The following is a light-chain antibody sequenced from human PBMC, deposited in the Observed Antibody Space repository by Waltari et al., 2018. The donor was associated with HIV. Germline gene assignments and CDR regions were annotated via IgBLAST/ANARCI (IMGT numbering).Light chain of an antibody. CDR3: CSQATSGSLM. J-gene: IGLJ3*02. Sequence: QSALTQPASVSGSPGQSITISCSGPTSDIDAYSSFSWYQQHPGKAPKLIIFEVTYRASGVSSRCSGSRSDNTASLTISGLQPEDEADYFCCSQATSGSLMFGGGTKLTVL. V-gene: IGLV2-14*01. CDR2: EVT. CDR1: TSDIDAYSS.